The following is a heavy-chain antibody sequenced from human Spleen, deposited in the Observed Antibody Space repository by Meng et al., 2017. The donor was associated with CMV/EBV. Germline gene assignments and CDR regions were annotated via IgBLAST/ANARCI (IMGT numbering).Heavy chain of an antibody. V-gene: IGHV4-38-2*02. CDR3: ARLALNIVVVPAAQSQHGSNFDY. D-gene: IGHD2-2*01. CDR2: IFNSGST. J-gene: IGHJ4*02. CDR1: GFSLSRGSY. Sequence: SETLSLTCNVSGFSLSRGSYWAWIRQPPGKGLEWIGIIFNSGSTYYNSSLKSRVTISADKSISTAYLQWSSLKASDTAMYYCARLALNIVVVPAAQSQHGSNFDYWGQGTLVTVSS.